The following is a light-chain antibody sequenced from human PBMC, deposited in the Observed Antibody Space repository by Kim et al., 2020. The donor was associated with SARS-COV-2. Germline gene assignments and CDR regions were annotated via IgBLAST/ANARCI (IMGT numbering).Light chain of an antibody. J-gene: IGKJ4*01. CDR3: QQTNSFPLT. CDR1: RGLSTS. CDR2: GAS. V-gene: IGKV1-12*01. Sequence: SASVGDRVTITCRASRGLSTSLAWYQQKPGKAPKLLVYGASSLHSGVPSRFSGSGSGTDFTLTISSLQPEDFATYYCQQTNSFPLTFGGGTRVEI.